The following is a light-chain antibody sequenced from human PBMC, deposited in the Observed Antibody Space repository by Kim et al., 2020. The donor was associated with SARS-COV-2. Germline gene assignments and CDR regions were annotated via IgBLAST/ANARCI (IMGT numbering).Light chain of an antibody. V-gene: IGKV1-16*01. CDR1: QGVLNW. J-gene: IGKJ1*01. Sequence: ASIGDTVTITCRATQGVLNWLAWFRQKPGKAPKSLIHEASSLQSGVPSWFSGSGSGRDFTLTISNLQPEDFTTYYCQQYSTYPRTFGQGTKVDIK. CDR3: QQYSTYPRT. CDR2: EAS.